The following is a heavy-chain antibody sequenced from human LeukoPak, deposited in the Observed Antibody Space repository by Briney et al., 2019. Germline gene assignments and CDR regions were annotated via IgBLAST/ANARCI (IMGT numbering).Heavy chain of an antibody. J-gene: IGHJ4*02. CDR2: ISYDGSNK. Sequence: GGSLRLSCAASGFTFSSYAMHWVRQAPGKGLERVAVISYDGSNKYYADSVKGRFTISRDNSKNTLYLQMNSLRAEDTAVYYCARGLAGDPSFDYWGQGTLVTVSS. D-gene: IGHD4-17*01. CDR1: GFTFSSYA. V-gene: IGHV3-30*04. CDR3: ARGLAGDPSFDY.